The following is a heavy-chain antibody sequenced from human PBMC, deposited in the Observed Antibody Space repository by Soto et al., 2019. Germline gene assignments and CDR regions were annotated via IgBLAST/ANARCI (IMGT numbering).Heavy chain of an antibody. Sequence: PGGSLRLSCAASGFSFSSYGMHWVRQAPGKGLEWVAVISYDVTNKYYADSVKGRFTISRDNSKNTLYLQMNSLRAEDTAVYYCAKDLRTAVAGTDYFDSWGQGTLVTVSS. J-gene: IGHJ4*02. D-gene: IGHD6-19*01. CDR3: AKDLRTAVAGTDYFDS. CDR2: ISYDVTNK. V-gene: IGHV3-30*18. CDR1: GFSFSSYG.